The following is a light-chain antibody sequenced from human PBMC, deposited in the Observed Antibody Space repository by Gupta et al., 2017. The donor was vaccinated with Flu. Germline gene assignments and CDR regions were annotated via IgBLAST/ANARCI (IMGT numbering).Light chain of an antibody. V-gene: IGKV3-20*01. J-gene: IGKJ4*01. Sequence: EIVLTQSPGSLSLSPGERATLSCRASHNINRISLAWYQQQPGQAPRLLIYAASSRATDIPDRFSGSGSGTDFNLTINRLEAEDSAVYYCQHYGSSLLTFGGGTKVEIK. CDR1: HNINRIS. CDR3: QHYGSSLLT. CDR2: AAS.